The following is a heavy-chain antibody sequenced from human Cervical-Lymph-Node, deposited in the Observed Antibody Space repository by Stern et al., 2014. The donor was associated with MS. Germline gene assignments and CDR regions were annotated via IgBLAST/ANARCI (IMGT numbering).Heavy chain of an antibody. CDR1: GSTLTDFF. J-gene: IGHJ4*02. V-gene: IGHV1-24*01. D-gene: IGHD3-10*01. CDR3: ATDYNY. CDR2: FDPEDGET. Sequence: QVQLVQSGAEVKKPGASVKVSCKVSGSTLTDFFMHWVRQHPGKGLEWMGGFDPEDGETIYSQKFQGIVTMTEDTSTDTAYMELSILRSDDTAVYYCATDYNYWGQGTLVTVSS.